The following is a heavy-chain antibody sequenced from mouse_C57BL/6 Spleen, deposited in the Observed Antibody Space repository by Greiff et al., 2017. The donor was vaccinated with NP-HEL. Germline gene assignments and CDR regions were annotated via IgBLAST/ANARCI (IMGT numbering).Heavy chain of an antibody. CDR2: INPGSGGT. CDR3: ARKGITTVPFAY. J-gene: IGHJ3*01. V-gene: IGHV1-54*01. D-gene: IGHD1-1*01. Sequence: QVQLQQSGAELVRPGTSVKVSCKASGYAFTNYLIEWVKQRPGQGLEWIGVINPGSGGTNYNEKFKGKATLTADKSSSTAYMQLSSLTSEDSAVYFCARKGITTVPFAYWGQGTLVTVSA. CDR1: GYAFTNYL.